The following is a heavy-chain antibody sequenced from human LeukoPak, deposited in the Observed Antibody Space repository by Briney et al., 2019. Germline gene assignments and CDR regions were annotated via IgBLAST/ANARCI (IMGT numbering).Heavy chain of an antibody. D-gene: IGHD4-17*01. V-gene: IGHV3-7*01. CDR2: LKQDGSEK. CDR3: ARDLYSDYGFFGPPGR. J-gene: IGHJ4*02. Sequence: GGSLRLSCAASGFTFSSYWMSWVRQAPGKGLEWVANLKQDGSEKYYVDSVKGRFTISRDNAKNSLYLQMNSLRAEDTAVYYCARDLYSDYGFFGPPGRWGQGTLVTVSS. CDR1: GFTFSSYW.